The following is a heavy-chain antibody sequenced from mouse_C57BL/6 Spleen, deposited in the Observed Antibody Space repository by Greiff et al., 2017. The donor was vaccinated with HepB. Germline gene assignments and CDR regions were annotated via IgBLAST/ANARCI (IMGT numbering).Heavy chain of an antibody. CDR3: ARGGIYYGNPYAMDY. D-gene: IGHD2-1*01. Sequence: DVHLVESGGGLVKPGGSLKLSCAASGFTFSSYAMSWVRQTPEKRLEWVATISDGGSYTYYPDNVKGRFTISRDNAKNNLYLQMSHLKSEDTAMYYCARGGIYYGNPYAMDYWGQGTSVTVSS. CDR2: ISDGGSYT. J-gene: IGHJ4*01. CDR1: GFTFSSYA. V-gene: IGHV5-4*01.